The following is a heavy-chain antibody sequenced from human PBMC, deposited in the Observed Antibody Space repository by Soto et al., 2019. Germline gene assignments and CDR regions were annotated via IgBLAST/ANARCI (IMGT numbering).Heavy chain of an antibody. CDR1: GFTFSSYG. CDR3: ERDIDAFDI. V-gene: IGHV3-33*01. J-gene: IGHJ3*02. CDR2: IWYDGSNK. Sequence: GGSLRLSCAASGFTFSSYGMHWVRQAPGKGLEWVAVIWYDGSNKYYADSVKGRFTISRDDSKNTLYLQMNSLRAEDTAVYYCERDIDAFDIWGQGTMVTVSS.